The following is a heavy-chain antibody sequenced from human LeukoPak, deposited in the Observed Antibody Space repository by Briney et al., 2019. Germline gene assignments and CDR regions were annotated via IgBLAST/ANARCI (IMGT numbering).Heavy chain of an antibody. J-gene: IGHJ6*02. Sequence: GGSLRLSCAASGFTFSSYAMHWVRQAPGKGLEWVAVISYDGCNKYYADSVKGRFTISRDNSKNTLYLQMNSLSAEDTAVYYCARDRNKMTTVTTWAEGGMDVWGQGTTVTVSS. V-gene: IGHV3-30*04. CDR3: ARDRNKMTTVTTWAEGGMDV. CDR2: ISYDGCNK. CDR1: GFTFSSYA. D-gene: IGHD4-17*01.